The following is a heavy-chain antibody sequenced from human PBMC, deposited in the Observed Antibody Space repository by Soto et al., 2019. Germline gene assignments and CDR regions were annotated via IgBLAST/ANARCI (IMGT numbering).Heavy chain of an antibody. J-gene: IGHJ6*02. Sequence: GASVKVSCKASGYTFTSYGISWVRQAPGQGLEWMGWISAYNGNTNYAQKLQGRVTMTTDTSTSTAYMELRSLRSDDTAVYYCARDTAMVPRSYYYYYGMDVWGQGTTVTVS. V-gene: IGHV1-18*04. CDR1: GYTFTSYG. CDR2: ISAYNGNT. CDR3: ARDTAMVPRSYYYYYGMDV. D-gene: IGHD5-18*01.